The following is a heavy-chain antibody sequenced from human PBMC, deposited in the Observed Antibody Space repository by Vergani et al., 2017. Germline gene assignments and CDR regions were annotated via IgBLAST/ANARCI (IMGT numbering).Heavy chain of an antibody. Sequence: QVQLQESGPGLVKSSENLSLTCSVSFDSIRNLYCNWIRQPPGKGLEWIGSIHYSETTNYNPSLKTRVTISVDTSKNQFSLTLTSVTAAVTAVYYCASDTHSRQRADRWGQGILVTVTS. CDR3: ASDTHSRQRADR. J-gene: IGHJ5*02. D-gene: IGHD4-11*01. CDR1: FDSIRNLY. V-gene: IGHV4-59*11. CDR2: IHYSETT.